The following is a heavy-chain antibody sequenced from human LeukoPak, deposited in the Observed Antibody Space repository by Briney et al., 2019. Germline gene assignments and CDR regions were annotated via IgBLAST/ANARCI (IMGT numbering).Heavy chain of an antibody. CDR2: IYHSGST. J-gene: IGHJ4*02. D-gene: IGHD1-26*01. CDR3: ARGADYFDY. CDR1: GGSISSGGYY. Sequence: PSQTLSLTCTVSGGSISSGGYYWSWIQQPPGKGLEWIGYIYHSGSTYYNPSLKSRVTISVDRSKNQFSLKLSSVTAADTAVYYCARGADYFDYWGQGTLVTVSS. V-gene: IGHV4-30-2*01.